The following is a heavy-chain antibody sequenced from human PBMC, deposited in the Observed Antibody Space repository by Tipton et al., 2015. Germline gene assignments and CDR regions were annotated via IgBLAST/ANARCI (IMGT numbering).Heavy chain of an antibody. CDR3: ARQEGGDYGRFYGLDV. Sequence: SLRLSCAASGFTFSIYPMHWVRQAPGKGLEWVAVISYDGSNRYYGDSVKGRFTISRDNSKQMLDLQMNSLRPDDTAVYYCARQEGGDYGRFYGLDVWGQGTTVTVSS. CDR2: ISYDGSNR. D-gene: IGHD4-17*01. CDR1: GFTFSIYP. V-gene: IGHV3-30*01. J-gene: IGHJ6*02.